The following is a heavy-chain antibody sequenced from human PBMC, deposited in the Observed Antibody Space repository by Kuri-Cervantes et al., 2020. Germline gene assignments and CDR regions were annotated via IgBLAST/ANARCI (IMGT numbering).Heavy chain of an antibody. Sequence: KVSCKASGGTFSSYAISWVRQAPGQGLEWMGIIYPGDSDTRYSPSFQGQVTISADKSISTAYLQWSSLKASDTAMYYCARHGREAADYWGQGTLVTVSS. CDR2: IYPGDSDT. CDR1: GGTFSSYA. CDR3: ARHGREAADY. V-gene: IGHV5-51*01. J-gene: IGHJ4*02. D-gene: IGHD1-14*01.